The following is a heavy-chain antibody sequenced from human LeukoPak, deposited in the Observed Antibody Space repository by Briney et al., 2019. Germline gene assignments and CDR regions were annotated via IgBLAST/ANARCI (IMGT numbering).Heavy chain of an antibody. V-gene: IGHV4-59*08. D-gene: IGHD6-13*01. CDR3: TRKYSSTWSFDY. CDR1: GGSISSYY. Sequence: KTSETLSLTCTVSGGSISSYYWSWLRQPPGKGLEWIGYVSYSGSTDYNPSLRSRVTMSVDTSKNQFSLKLVSMTAADTAVYYCTRKYSSTWSFDYWGQGTLVTVSS. J-gene: IGHJ4*02. CDR2: VSYSGST.